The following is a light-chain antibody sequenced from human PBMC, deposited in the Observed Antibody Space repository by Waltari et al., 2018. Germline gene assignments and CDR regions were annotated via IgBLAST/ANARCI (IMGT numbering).Light chain of an antibody. CDR2: EVT. CDR3: SSYAGTYTGV. J-gene: IGLJ3*02. Sequence: QSALTQPRSVSESPGQSVTISCTGTTSDVGGYHYISWYQHHPGKAPKLIIYEVTKRPSGVPDRFSASKSGNTASLTISGLRAEDEADYYCSSYAGTYTGVFGGGTKLTVL. V-gene: IGLV2-11*01. CDR1: TSDVGGYHY.